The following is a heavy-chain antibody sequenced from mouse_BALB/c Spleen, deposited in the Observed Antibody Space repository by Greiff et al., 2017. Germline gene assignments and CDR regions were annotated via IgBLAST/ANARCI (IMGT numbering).Heavy chain of an antibody. D-gene: IGHD1-1*01. CDR2: ISDGGSYT. V-gene: IGHV5-4*02. CDR3: ARGEDLLRGAMDY. J-gene: IGHJ4*01. Sequence: EVHLVESGGGLVKPGGSLKLSCAASGFTFSDYYMYWVRQTPEKRLEWVATISDGGSYTYYPDSVKGRFTISRDNAKNNLYLQMSSLKSEDTAMYYCARGEDLLRGAMDYWGQGTSVTVSS. CDR1: GFTFSDYY.